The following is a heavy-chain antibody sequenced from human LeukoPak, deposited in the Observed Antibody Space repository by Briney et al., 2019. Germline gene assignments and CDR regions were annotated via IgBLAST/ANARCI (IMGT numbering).Heavy chain of an antibody. V-gene: IGHV3-23*01. CDR2: ISGSGGST. D-gene: IGHD3-10*01. J-gene: IGHJ4*02. CDR1: GFTFSSYA. CDR3: AKHGSGSYYAAYYFDY. Sequence: GGSLRLSCAASGFTFSSYAMSWVRQAPGKGLEWVSAISGSGGSTYYADSVKGRFTISRDNPKNTLYLQMNSLRAEDTAVYYCAKHGSGSYYAAYYFDYWGQGTLVTVSS.